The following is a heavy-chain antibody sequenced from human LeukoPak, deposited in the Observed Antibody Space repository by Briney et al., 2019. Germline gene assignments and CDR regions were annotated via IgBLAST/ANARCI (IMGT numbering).Heavy chain of an antibody. CDR1: GDSISSSSYY. Sequence: SETLSLTCTVSGDSISSSSYYWGWIRQPPAKGLEWIGSISYGGSTYYSPSLQSRVTISVDTSRNQFSLRLSSVTAADTAIYFCARSSELDEGLFDFWGLGTLVTVSS. D-gene: IGHD3-22*01. CDR2: ISYGGST. CDR3: ARSSELDEGLFDF. J-gene: IGHJ4*02. V-gene: IGHV4-39*01.